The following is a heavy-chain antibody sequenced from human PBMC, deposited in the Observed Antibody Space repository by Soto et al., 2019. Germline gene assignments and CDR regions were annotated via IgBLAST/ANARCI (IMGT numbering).Heavy chain of an antibody. CDR1: GFTFSSYS. D-gene: IGHD3-10*01. CDR2: FRSSGDGGTT. J-gene: IGHJ4*02. V-gene: IGHV3-23*01. CDR3: AKKVNSGPGSQYFDY. Sequence: HPGGSLRLSCAASGFTFSSYSMSWVRQAPGKGLEWVSGFRSSGDGGTTYYADSVKGRFTISRDNSKNTLFLQMNSLRAKDTAIYYCAKKVNSGPGSQYFDYWGQGTLVTVSS.